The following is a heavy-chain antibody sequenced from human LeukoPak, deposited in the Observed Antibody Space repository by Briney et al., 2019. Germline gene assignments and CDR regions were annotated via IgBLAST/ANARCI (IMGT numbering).Heavy chain of an antibody. V-gene: IGHV3-21*01. Sequence: GGSLRLSCAASEFTFSTYSMNWVRQAPGKGLEWVSSISSSSSYIYYADSVKGRFTISRDNAKNSLYLQMNSLRAEDTAVYYCARGLWFGELGYDYWGQGTLVTVSS. D-gene: IGHD3-10*01. CDR2: ISSSSSYI. CDR3: ARGLWFGELGYDY. CDR1: EFTFSTYS. J-gene: IGHJ4*02.